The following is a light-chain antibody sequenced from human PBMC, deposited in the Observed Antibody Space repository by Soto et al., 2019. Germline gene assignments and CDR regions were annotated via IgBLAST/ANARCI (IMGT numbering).Light chain of an antibody. CDR2: RND. Sequence: QSVLTQPPSASGTPGQRVTISCSGSSSNIGTNYVYWYQKLPGTAPKLLVYRNDQRPSGVPDRFSGSRSGTSASLAISALRSEDEAEYYCVAWDDSLSCWVFGGGTKVTVL. CDR1: SSNIGTNY. CDR3: VAWDDSLSCWV. V-gene: IGLV1-47*01. J-gene: IGLJ3*02.